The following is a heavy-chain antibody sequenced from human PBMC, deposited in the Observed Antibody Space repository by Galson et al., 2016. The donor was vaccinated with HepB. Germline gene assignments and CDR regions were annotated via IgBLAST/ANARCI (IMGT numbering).Heavy chain of an antibody. D-gene: IGHD5-18*01. Sequence: SLRLSCAGSGFTVSRDYMSWVRQAPGKGLEWLSYISKSDSPIYYADSVKGRFTISRDNIKKSLFLEMNSLRAGDTGVYYCARVGTWIHQYFYYMDVWGKGTTVTVSS. CDR1: GFTVSRDY. CDR2: ISKSDSPI. V-gene: IGHV3-48*03. J-gene: IGHJ6*03. CDR3: ARVGTWIHQYFYYMDV.